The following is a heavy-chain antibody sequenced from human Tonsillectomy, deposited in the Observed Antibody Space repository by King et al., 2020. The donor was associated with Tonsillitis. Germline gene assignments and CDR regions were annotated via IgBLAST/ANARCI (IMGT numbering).Heavy chain of an antibody. V-gene: IGHV3-15*01. Sequence: VQLVESGGDLVKPGGSLRLSCAASGFIFRHAWMSWVRQAPGRGLEWVGRVKANADGGTIDYGAPAKGRFFITRDDSRDTVYLQMNSLQPGDTAVYYCPTAYTRFCNNGVCQAFDLWGQGTLVTVSS. J-gene: IGHJ4*01. D-gene: IGHD2-8*01. CDR2: VKANADGGTI. CDR3: PTAYTRFCNNGVCQAFDL. CDR1: GFIFRHAW.